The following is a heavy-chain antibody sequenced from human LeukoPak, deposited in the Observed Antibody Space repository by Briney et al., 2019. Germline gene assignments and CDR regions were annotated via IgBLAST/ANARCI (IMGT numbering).Heavy chain of an antibody. Sequence: GASVKVSCKVSGYTLTELSMHWVRQAPGKGLEWMGGFDPEDGETIYAQKFQGRVTMTEDTSTDTAYMELSSLRSEDTAVYYCATVREAIYDRGGWFDACGEPCLVSVSS. D-gene: IGHD3-22*01. CDR3: ATVREAIYDRGGWFDA. CDR1: GYTLTELS. CDR2: FDPEDGET. J-gene: IGHJ5*01. V-gene: IGHV1-24*01.